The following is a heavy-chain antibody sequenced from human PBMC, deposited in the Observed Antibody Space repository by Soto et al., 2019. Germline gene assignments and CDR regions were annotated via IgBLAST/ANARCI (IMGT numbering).Heavy chain of an antibody. CDR1: GFTFSNYW. D-gene: IGHD2-2*01. CDR3: ASRYQLPTGAFDI. J-gene: IGHJ3*02. Sequence: EVQLVESGGGLVQPGGSLRLSCAASGFTFSNYWMSWVRQAPGKGLEWVANIKPDGSDKYYVDSVKGRFTISRDNAKNSLYLQMNSLRAEDTAVYYYASRYQLPTGAFDIWGQGTMVTVSS. V-gene: IGHV3-7*01. CDR2: IKPDGSDK.